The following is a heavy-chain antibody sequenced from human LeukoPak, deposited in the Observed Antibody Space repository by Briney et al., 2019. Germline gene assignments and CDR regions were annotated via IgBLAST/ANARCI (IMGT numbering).Heavy chain of an antibody. D-gene: IGHD3-22*01. CDR2: ISGSGGST. V-gene: IGHV3-23*01. Sequence: GGSLRLSCAASGFTFSSYAMSWVRQAPGKGLEWVSAISGSGGSTYYADSVKGRFTISRDNSKNTLYLQMNSLRAEDTAVYYCARAYYYDSSTPTDAFDIWGQGTVVTVSS. J-gene: IGHJ3*02. CDR3: ARAYYYDSSTPTDAFDI. CDR1: GFTFSSYA.